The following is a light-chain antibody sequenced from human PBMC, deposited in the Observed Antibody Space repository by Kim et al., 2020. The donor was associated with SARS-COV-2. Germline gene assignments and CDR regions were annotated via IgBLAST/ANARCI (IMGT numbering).Light chain of an antibody. CDR3: QKYYNWPLT. CDR2: DAS. J-gene: IGKJ4*01. Sequence: VSPGERATLSYRASQSVGRHLAWYQQKPAQAPRLLIFDASTRATGIPARFSGSGSGTDFTLTISSLQSEDSAVYYCQKYYNWPLTFGGGTKVDIK. CDR1: QSVGRH. V-gene: IGKV3-15*01.